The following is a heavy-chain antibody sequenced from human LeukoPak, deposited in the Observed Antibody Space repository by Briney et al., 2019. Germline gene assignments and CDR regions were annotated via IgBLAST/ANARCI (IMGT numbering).Heavy chain of an antibody. D-gene: IGHD3-22*01. Sequence: SETLSLTCAVSGGSIGSGSYYWSWIRQPAGKGLEWIGRIYTSGSTNYNPSLKSRVTISVDTSKNQFSLKLSSVTAADTAVYYCARDRYYYDGTLDYWGQGTLVTVSS. CDR3: ARDRYYYDGTLDY. J-gene: IGHJ4*02. CDR2: IYTSGST. V-gene: IGHV4-61*02. CDR1: GGSIGSGSYY.